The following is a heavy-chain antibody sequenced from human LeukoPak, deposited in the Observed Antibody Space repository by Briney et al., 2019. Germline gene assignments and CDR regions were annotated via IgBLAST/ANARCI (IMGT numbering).Heavy chain of an antibody. D-gene: IGHD1-26*01. J-gene: IGHJ4*02. CDR3: AKGAGRVGGDG. CDR2: ISGSGGDI. Sequence: GGSLRLSCAASGFTFSNYYMCWIRQAPGKGLEWVSYISGSGGDINYADSVKGRFTVSRDNAKDSLYLQMNSLRAEDTAVYYCAKGAGRVGGDGWGQGTLVTVSS. CDR1: GFTFSNYY. V-gene: IGHV3-11*01.